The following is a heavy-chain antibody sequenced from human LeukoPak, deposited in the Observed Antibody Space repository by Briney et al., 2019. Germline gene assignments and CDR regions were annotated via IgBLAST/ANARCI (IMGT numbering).Heavy chain of an antibody. CDR3: ARDYGSGSGYYYHYGMDV. V-gene: IGHV1-2*02. D-gene: IGHD3-10*01. J-gene: IGHJ6*02. Sequence: ASVKVSCKASGYTFTGYYMHWVRQAPGQGLEWMGWINPNSGGTNYAQKFQGRVTMTRDTSISTAYMELSRLRSDDTAVYYCARDYGSGSGYYYHYGMDVWGQGTTVTVSS. CDR1: GYTFTGYY. CDR2: INPNSGGT.